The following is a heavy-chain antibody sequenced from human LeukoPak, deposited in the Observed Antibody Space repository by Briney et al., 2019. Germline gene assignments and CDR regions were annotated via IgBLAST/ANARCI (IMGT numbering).Heavy chain of an antibody. Sequence: RGSLRLSCAASGFTVSSNYMSWVRQAPGKGLEWVSVIYSGGSTYYADSVKGRFTISRDNSKNTLYLQMNSLRAEDTAVYYCARSGDYAPLDYWGQGTLVTVSS. CDR2: IYSGGST. CDR3: ARSGDYAPLDY. D-gene: IGHD4-17*01. CDR1: GFTVSSNY. V-gene: IGHV3-66*01. J-gene: IGHJ4*02.